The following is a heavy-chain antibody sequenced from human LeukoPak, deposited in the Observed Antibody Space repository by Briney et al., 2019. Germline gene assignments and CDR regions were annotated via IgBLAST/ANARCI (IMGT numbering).Heavy chain of an antibody. V-gene: IGHV4-38-2*01. CDR1: GYSISSGQY. Sequence: TEALSLTRGVSGYSISSGQYWGWIRPPPGKGMEWIGSIYHSGSIYYNPSVESRFTISLYTSKNQFSLKLNAVTPADTAVYYCARRLAASQYAFDIWGQGTMVTVSS. CDR2: IYHSGSI. J-gene: IGHJ3*02. CDR3: ARRLAASQYAFDI. D-gene: IGHD3-9*01.